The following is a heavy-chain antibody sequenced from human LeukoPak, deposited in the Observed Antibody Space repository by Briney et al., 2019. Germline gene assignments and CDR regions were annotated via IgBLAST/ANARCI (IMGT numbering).Heavy chain of an antibody. CDR2: IYYSGST. CDR3: ARGRYSSFFDY. J-gene: IGHJ4*02. V-gene: IGHV4-59*01. CDR1: GGSISSYY. D-gene: IGHD5-18*01. Sequence: SETLSLTCTVSGGSISSYYWSWIRQPPGKGLEWIGYIYYSGSTNYNPSLKSRVTISVDTSKNQFSLKLSSVTAADTAVYYGARGRYSSFFDYWGQGTLVTVSS.